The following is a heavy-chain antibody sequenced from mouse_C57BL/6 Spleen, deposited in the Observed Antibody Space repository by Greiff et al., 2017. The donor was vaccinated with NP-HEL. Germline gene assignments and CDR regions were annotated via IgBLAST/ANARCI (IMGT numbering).Heavy chain of an antibody. Sequence: VQLQQSGAELVRPGTSVKVSCKASGYAFTNYLIEWVKQRPGQGLEWIGVINPGSGGTNYNEKFKGKATLTADKSSSTAYMQLSSLTSEDSAVYFCARSKGYFAAWFAYWGQGTLVTVSA. CDR1: GYAFTNYL. CDR2: INPGSGGT. J-gene: IGHJ3*01. D-gene: IGHD3-1*01. V-gene: IGHV1-54*01. CDR3: ARSKGYFAAWFAY.